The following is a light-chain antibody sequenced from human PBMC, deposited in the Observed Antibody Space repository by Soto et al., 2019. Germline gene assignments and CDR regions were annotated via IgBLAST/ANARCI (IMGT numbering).Light chain of an antibody. CDR3: QQYYSTPRT. Sequence: DIVMTQSPDSLAVSLGERATINCKSGQSVLYSSNNKNYLAWYQKKPGQPPKLLIYWASTRESGAPDRFSGSGSGTDSTLTISSLQAEDVAVYYCQQYYSTPRTFGQGTKVEIK. V-gene: IGKV4-1*01. CDR2: WAS. J-gene: IGKJ1*01. CDR1: QSVLYSSNNKNY.